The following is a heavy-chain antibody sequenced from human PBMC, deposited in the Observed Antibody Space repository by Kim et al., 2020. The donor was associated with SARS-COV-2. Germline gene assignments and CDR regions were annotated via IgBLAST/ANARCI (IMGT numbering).Heavy chain of an antibody. CDR2: STSSPI. J-gene: IGHJ4*02. Sequence: STSSPISYADSVKDRFTISRDNATNSLDMQMNSLRDEDTAVYYCAVEGDYWGQGTLVTVSS. CDR3: AVEGDY. V-gene: IGHV3-48*02.